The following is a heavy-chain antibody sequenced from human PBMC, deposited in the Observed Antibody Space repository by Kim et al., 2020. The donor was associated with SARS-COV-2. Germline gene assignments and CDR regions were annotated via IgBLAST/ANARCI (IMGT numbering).Heavy chain of an antibody. D-gene: IGHD1-7*01. CDR3: AKDSQANYARSDYFDY. V-gene: IGHV3-30*02. J-gene: IGHJ4*02. Sequence: SVKGRFTVSRDNSKNTLYLQMNGLGAEDTAVYYCAKDSQANYARSDYFDYWGQGTLVTVSS.